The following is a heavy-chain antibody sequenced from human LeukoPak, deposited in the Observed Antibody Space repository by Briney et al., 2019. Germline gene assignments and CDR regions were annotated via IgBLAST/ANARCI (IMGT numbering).Heavy chain of an antibody. V-gene: IGHV4-31*03. J-gene: IGHJ5*02. D-gene: IGHD4-17*01. CDR1: DGSISGGVYS. CDR3: ARDVGTVTDLGRFDP. CDR2: IFYAGNT. Sequence: SQTLSLTCTVSDGSISGGVYSWNWIRQHPGKGLEWIGYIFYAGNTYYNPSLKSRVTFSVDTSKNQFSLKLSSVTAADTAVYYCARDVGTVTDLGRFDPWGQGTLVTVSA.